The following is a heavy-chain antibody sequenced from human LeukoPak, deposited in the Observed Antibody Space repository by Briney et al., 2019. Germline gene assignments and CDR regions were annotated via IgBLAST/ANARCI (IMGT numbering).Heavy chain of an antibody. CDR2: IYYSGST. Sequence: PSETLSLTCAVSGGSISSSGYYWGWLRQPPGKGLEWIGSIYYSGSTYYNPSLKSRVTISVDTSKNQFSLKLSSVTAADTAVYYCARVAAGIGFFQHWGQGTLVTVSS. CDR3: ARVAAGIGFFQH. D-gene: IGHD6-13*01. V-gene: IGHV4-39*07. J-gene: IGHJ1*01. CDR1: GGSISSSGYY.